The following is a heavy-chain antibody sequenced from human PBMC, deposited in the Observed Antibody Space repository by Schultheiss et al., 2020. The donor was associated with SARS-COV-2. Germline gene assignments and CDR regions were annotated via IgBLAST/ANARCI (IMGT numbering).Heavy chain of an antibody. D-gene: IGHD5-24*01. CDR3: ARGLATTDY. CDR1: GGSISSYY. V-gene: IGHV4-59*01. CDR2: VYYSGST. Sequence: SETLSLTCTISGGSISSYYWNWIRQSPGKGLEWIGYVYYSGSTNYNPSLKSRVTISVDRSKNQFSLKLSSVTAADTAVYYCARGLATTDYWGQGTLVTVSS. J-gene: IGHJ4*02.